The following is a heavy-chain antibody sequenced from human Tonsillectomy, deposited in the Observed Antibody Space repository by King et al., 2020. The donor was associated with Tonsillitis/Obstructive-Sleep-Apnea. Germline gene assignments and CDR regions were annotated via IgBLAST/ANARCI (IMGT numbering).Heavy chain of an antibody. CDR3: AHTYQLLYRMGYFQH. V-gene: IGHV2-5*02. CDR1: GFSLSTSGVG. D-gene: IGHD2-2*02. CDR2: IYWDDDK. Sequence: TLKESGPTLVKPTQTLTLTCTFSGFSLSTSGVGVGWIRQPPGKALEWLALIYWDDDKRYSPSLKSRLTITKDTSKNQVVLTRTNMDPVDTATYYCAHTYQLLYRMGYFQHWGQGTLVTVSS. J-gene: IGHJ1*01.